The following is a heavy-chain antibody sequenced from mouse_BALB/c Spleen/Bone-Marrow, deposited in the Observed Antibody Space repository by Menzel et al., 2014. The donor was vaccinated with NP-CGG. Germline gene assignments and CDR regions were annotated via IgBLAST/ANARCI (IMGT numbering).Heavy chain of an antibody. V-gene: IGHV4-1*02. CDR1: GFDFSRYW. Sequence: EVKVIESGGGLVQPGGSLKLSCAASGFDFSRYWMSWVRQAPGKGLEWIGEINPDSSTINYMPSLKDKFFISRDNAKNTLYLQMSKVRSEDTALYYCAREIPQGAMDYWGQGTSVTVSS. CDR3: AREIPQGAMDY. J-gene: IGHJ4*01. CDR2: INPDSSTI.